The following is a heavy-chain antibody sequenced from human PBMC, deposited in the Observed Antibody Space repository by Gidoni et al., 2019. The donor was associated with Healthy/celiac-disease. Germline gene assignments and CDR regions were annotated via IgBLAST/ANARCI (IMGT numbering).Heavy chain of an antibody. CDR1: GYTFTSYG. V-gene: IGHV1-18*01. Sequence: QVQLVQSGAEVQKPGASVKVSCKASGYTFTSYGISWVRQAPGQGLEWMGWISAYNGNTNDAQKLQGRVTMTTDTSTSTAYMELRSLRSDDTAVYYCASVTYYYDSSGYYWTFDYWGQGTLVTVSS. CDR3: ASVTYYYDSSGYYWTFDY. CDR2: ISAYNGNT. J-gene: IGHJ4*02. D-gene: IGHD3-22*01.